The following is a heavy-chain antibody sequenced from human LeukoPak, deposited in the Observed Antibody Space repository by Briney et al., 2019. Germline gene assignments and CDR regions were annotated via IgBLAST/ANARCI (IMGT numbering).Heavy chain of an antibody. CDR2: MNPNSGNT. CDR3: GGSRSGGSSSWYYYYGMDV. Sequence: ASVKVSCKASGYTFTSYDINWVRQATGQGLEWMGWMNPNSGNTGYAQKFQGRVTMTRNTSISTAYMELSSLRSEDTAVYYGGGSRSGGSSSWYYYYGMDVWGQGTTVTVSS. V-gene: IGHV1-8*01. CDR1: GYTFTSYD. D-gene: IGHD6-13*01. J-gene: IGHJ6*02.